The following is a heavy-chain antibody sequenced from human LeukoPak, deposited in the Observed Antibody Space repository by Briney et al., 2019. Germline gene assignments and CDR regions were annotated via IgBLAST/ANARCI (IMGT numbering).Heavy chain of an antibody. V-gene: IGHV3-72*01. J-gene: IGHJ4*02. D-gene: IGHD3-22*01. Sequence: PGGSLRLSCAASGFTFSDHYMDWVRQAPGKGLEWVGRTRNKPNSYTTEYAASVKGRFTISRDDSKNALYLQMNSLKTEGTAVYYCARALHISGYYYMAYWGQGTLVTVSS. CDR2: TRNKPNSYTT. CDR3: ARALHISGYYYMAY. CDR1: GFTFSDHY.